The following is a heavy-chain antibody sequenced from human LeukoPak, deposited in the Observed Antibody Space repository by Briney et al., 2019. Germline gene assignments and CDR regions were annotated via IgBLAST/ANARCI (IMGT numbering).Heavy chain of an antibody. D-gene: IGHD3-3*01. CDR2: IYTGGST. CDR1: GASLSSGGYY. V-gene: IGHV4-61*02. J-gene: IGHJ6*03. Sequence: SETLSLTCTVSGASLSSGGYYWSWLRQPAGKGLEWIGRIYTGGSTNYSPSLKSRVTISLDTSKNQFSLKLTSVTAADMAVYYCARGGTYYDFWSGYYPYYMDVWGKGTTVTVSS. CDR3: ARGGTYYDFWSGYYPYYMDV.